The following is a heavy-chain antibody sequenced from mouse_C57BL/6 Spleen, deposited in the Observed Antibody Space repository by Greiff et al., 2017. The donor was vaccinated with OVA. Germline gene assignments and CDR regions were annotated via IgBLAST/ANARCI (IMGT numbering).Heavy chain of an antibody. D-gene: IGHD1-1*01. CDR3: ARGCGSSYDY. V-gene: IGHV14-2*01. CDR2: IDPEDGET. J-gene: IGHJ2*01. CDR1: GFNITDYY. Sequence: EVQLQQSGAELVKPGASVKLSCTASGFNITDYYMHWVKQRTEQGLEWIGRIDPEDGETKYDPKFQGKATITADTASNTAYLQLSSLTSEDTAVYYCARGCGSSYDYWGQGTTLTVSS.